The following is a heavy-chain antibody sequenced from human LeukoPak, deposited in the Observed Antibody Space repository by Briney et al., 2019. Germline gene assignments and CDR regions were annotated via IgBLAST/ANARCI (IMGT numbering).Heavy chain of an antibody. CDR3: AKVSAGGSGWYYFDY. V-gene: IGHV3-30*18. CDR1: GFTFSSYG. CDR2: ISYDGSNK. Sequence: GRSLRLSCAASGFTFSSYGMHWVRQAPGKGLEWVAVISYDGSNKYYADSVKGRFTISRDNSKNTLYLQMNSLRAEDTAVYYCAKVSAGGSGWYYFDYWGQGTLVTVSS. D-gene: IGHD6-19*01. J-gene: IGHJ4*02.